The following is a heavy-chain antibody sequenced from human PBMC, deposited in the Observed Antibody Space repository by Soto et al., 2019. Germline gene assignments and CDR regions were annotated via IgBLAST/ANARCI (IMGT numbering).Heavy chain of an antibody. CDR2: INEDGSEK. D-gene: IGHD1-1*01. V-gene: IGHV3-7*01. CDR1: GFTFSSHW. J-gene: IGHJ4*02. CDR3: ARGDNPEY. Sequence: EVQLVESGGGLVQPGGSLRLSCAASGFTFSSHWMTWVRQAPGKGLEWVANINEDGSEKYDVESVKGRFTIPRDNAKNSLYLQMNSLRAEDTALFYCARGDNPEYWGQGTLVTVSS.